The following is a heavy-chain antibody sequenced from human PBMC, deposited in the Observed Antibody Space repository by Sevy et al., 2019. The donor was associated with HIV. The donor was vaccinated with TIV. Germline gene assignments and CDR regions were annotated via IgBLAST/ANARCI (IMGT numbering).Heavy chain of an antibody. Sequence: SETLSLTCTVSGGSISSYYWSWIRQPPGKGLEWIGYIYYSGSTNYNPSLKSRVTISVDTSKNQFSLKLSSVTAADTAVYYCARLSYYDFRSGYYTAAPGMDVWGQGTTVTVSS. D-gene: IGHD3-3*01. CDR2: IYYSGST. CDR1: GGSISSYY. V-gene: IGHV4-59*12. CDR3: ARLSYYDFRSGYYTAAPGMDV. J-gene: IGHJ6*02.